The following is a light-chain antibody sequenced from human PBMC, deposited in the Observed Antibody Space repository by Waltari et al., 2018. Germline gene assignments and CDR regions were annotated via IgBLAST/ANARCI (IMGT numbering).Light chain of an antibody. Sequence: SCRASQSFSRFLAWDQQKPGQAPRLLIYGASTRATGIPDRFSGSGSGTDFSLTISRLEPEDFAVYYCQKYDRLPATFGQGTKVEIK. V-gene: IGKV3-20*01. CDR1: QSFSRF. CDR3: QKYDRLPAT. J-gene: IGKJ1*01. CDR2: GAS.